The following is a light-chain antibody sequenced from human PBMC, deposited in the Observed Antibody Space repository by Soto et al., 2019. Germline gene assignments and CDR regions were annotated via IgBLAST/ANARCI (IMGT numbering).Light chain of an antibody. CDR3: CSYAGSYV. CDR1: SSDVGSYNL. Sequence: QSALTQPASVSGSPGQSITISCTGTSSDVGSYNLVSWYQQHLGKAPKLMIYEGSKRPSGVSNRFSGSKSGNTASLTISGLQAEDEADYYCCSYAGSYVFGTGTKVTVL. J-gene: IGLJ1*01. CDR2: EGS. V-gene: IGLV2-23*01.